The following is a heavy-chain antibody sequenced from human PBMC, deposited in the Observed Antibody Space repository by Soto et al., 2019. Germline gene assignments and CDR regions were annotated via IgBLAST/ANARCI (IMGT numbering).Heavy chain of an antibody. CDR2: INHSGST. D-gene: IGHD2-2*01. CDR1: GGSFSGYY. J-gene: IGHJ5*02. CDR3: ARGSQYCSSTSCYGWFDP. V-gene: IGHV4-34*01. Sequence: QVQLQQWGAGLLKPSETLSLTCAVYGGSFSGYYWSWIRQPPGKGLEWIGEINHSGSTNYNPSLKSRVTISVDTSKNQFSLKLSSVTAADTAVYYCARGSQYCSSTSCYGWFDPWGQGTPVTVSS.